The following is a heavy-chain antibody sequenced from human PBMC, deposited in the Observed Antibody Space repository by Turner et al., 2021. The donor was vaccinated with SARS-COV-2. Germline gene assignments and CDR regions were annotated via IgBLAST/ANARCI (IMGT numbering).Heavy chain of an antibody. CDR3: ARCGGDCSAQGVVPDY. Sequence: QVQLVESGGGVVQPGRSLRLTCVASGFSFSEYAMHWLRRAPGKGLEWVAVISHDATTKHYAESVKGRFTISRDNSKNTLFLQMDSLRGEDTALFHCARCGGDCSAQGVVPDYWGQGTLVIVS. V-gene: IGHV3-30-3*01. D-gene: IGHD2-21*02. J-gene: IGHJ4*02. CDR2: ISHDATTK. CDR1: GFSFSEYA.